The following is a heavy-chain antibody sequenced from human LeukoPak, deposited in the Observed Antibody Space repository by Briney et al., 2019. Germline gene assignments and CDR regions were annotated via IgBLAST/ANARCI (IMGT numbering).Heavy chain of an antibody. J-gene: IGHJ6*02. CDR2: ITPILGIA. CDR1: GGTFSSYA. CDR3: ARMATIYYGMDV. D-gene: IGHD5-12*01. V-gene: IGHV1-69*04. Sequence: ASVKVSCKASGGTFSSYAISWVRQAPGQGLEWMGRITPILGIANYAQKFQGRVTITADKSTSTAYMELSSLRSEDTAVYYCARMATIYYGMDVWGQGTTVTVSS.